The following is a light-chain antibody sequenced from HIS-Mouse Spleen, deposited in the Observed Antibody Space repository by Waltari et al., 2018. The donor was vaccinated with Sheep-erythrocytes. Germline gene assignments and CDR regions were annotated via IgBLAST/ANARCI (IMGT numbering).Light chain of an antibody. V-gene: IGLV2-18*01. CDR2: EVS. Sequence: QSALTQPPSVSGSPGQSVPISCTGPSSDVGSYNRASWYQQPPGTAPKLMIYEVSNRPSGVPDRFSGSKSGNTASLTISGLQAEDEADYYCSLYTSSSTLVFGGGTKLTVL. CDR3: SLYTSSSTLV. J-gene: IGLJ2*01. CDR1: SSDVGSYNR.